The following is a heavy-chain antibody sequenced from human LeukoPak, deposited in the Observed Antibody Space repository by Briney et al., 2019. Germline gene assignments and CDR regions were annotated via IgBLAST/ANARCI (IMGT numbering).Heavy chain of an antibody. CDR2: ISAYNGNT. D-gene: IGHD3-9*01. J-gene: IGHJ4*02. Sequence: ASVKVSCKASGYTFTSYGISWVRQAPGQGLEWMGWISAYNGNTNYAQKLQGRVTITTDTSTSTASMELRSLRSDDTAVYYCARDVESYDILTGYYTDPLDYWGQGTLVTVSS. V-gene: IGHV1-18*01. CDR1: GYTFTSYG. CDR3: ARDVESYDILTGYYTDPLDY.